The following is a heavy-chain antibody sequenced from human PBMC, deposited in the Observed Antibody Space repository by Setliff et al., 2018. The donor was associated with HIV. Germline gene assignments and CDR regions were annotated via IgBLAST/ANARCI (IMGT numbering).Heavy chain of an antibody. D-gene: IGHD3-9*01. CDR2: INPNIGST. J-gene: IGHJ6*03. CDR1: GYTFTGYY. CDR3: ARDYRTTDILSSGYMDV. Sequence: GSVKVSCKASGYTFTGYYIHWVRQAPGQGLQWMGRINPNIGSTNYAQNFQGRATMTRDTSVNTAFMELSNLRSDDTAVYYCARDYRTTDILSSGYMDVWGKGTTVTVSS. V-gene: IGHV1-2*06.